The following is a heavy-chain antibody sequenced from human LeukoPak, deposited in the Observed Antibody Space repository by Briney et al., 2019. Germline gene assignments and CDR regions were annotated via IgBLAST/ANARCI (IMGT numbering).Heavy chain of an antibody. CDR1: GDSASSINGA. V-gene: IGHV6-1*01. CDR2: TYYRSKWYD. D-gene: IGHD6-19*01. Sequence: SQTLSLTCAISGDSASSINGAWNWIRQSPSRGLEWLGRTYYRSKWYDDYAVSMKGRITINPDTSKNQFSLQLNSVTPEDTAVYYCARDVGNSGWYTFDYWGQGTLVTVSS. J-gene: IGHJ4*02. CDR3: ARDVGNSGWYTFDY.